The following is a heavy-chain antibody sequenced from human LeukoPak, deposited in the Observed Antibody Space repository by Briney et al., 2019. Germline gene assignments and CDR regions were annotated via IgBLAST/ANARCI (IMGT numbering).Heavy chain of an antibody. J-gene: IGHJ4*02. Sequence: AASVKVSFKASGYTFTKYGMSWVRQAPGQGLQWMGWISAYNGNTNYAQKLQGRVTIITDTSTSTAYMEMRSLRSDDTAVYYCARDFSPRYNSGRTSFDYWGQGTLVTVSS. CDR2: ISAYNGNT. CDR3: ARDFSPRYNSGRTSFDY. V-gene: IGHV1-18*01. CDR1: GYTFTKYG. D-gene: IGHD6-19*01.